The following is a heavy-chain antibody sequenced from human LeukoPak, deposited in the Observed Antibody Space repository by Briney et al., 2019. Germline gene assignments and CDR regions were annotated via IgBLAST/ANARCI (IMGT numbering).Heavy chain of an antibody. V-gene: IGHV1-24*01. Sequence: GASVKVSCRVSGYRLADVYIHWVRQAPGPGLEWMGGLDHGHGEKLYAQKFQGRVSMTEDTSTDTAFMELSSLRSEDTAIYYCATYYGGDTAFDYWGQGTLVTVSS. CDR3: ATYYGGDTAFDY. CDR1: GYRLADVY. J-gene: IGHJ4*02. CDR2: LDHGHGEK. D-gene: IGHD3-22*01.